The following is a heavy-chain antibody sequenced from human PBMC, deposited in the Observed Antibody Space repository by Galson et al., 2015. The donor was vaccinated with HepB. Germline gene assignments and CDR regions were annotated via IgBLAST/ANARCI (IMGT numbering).Heavy chain of an antibody. CDR3: ATDVFFSTFWSWFDP. V-gene: IGHV3-15*01. CDR2: IKSKTDGGTA. Sequence: SLRLSCAASGFAFNNAWMNWVRQAPGKGLEWIGRIKSKTDGGTADYAAPVKGRFTISRDDARNTLYLHVSRVKTDDTGVYYCATDVFFSTFWSWFDPWGQGTLVTVSS. CDR1: GFAFNNAW. D-gene: IGHD2-8*02. J-gene: IGHJ5*02.